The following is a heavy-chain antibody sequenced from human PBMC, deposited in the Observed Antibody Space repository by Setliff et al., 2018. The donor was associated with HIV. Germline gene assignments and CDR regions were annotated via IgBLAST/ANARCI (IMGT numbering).Heavy chain of an antibody. J-gene: IGHJ4*02. CDR1: GYSFTSYW. CDR3: ARGNYDILTGYIGYYDY. Sequence: TGESLKISCKGSGYSFTSYWIGWVRQMPGKGLEWMGIIYPGDSDTRYGPSFQGQVTISADKSISTAYLQWSSLKASDTAMYYCARGNYDILTGYIGYYDYWGQGTLVTVSS. D-gene: IGHD3-9*01. CDR2: IYPGDSDT. V-gene: IGHV5-51*01.